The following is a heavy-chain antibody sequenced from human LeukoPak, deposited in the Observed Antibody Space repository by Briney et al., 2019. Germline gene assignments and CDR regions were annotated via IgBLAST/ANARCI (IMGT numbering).Heavy chain of an antibody. V-gene: IGHV4-34*01. D-gene: IGHD3-10*01. Sequence: SETLSLTCAVYGGSFSGYYRSWIRQPPGKGLEWIGEINHSGSTNYNPSLKSRVTISVDTSKNQFSLKLSSVTAADTAVYYCARIRRCGLSVCRHPRADYYMDVWGKGTTVTVSS. CDR3: ARIRRCGLSVCRHPRADYYMDV. J-gene: IGHJ6*03. CDR1: GGSFSGYY. CDR2: INHSGST.